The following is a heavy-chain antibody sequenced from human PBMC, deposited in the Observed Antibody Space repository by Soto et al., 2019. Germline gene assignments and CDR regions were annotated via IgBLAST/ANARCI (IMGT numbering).Heavy chain of an antibody. CDR2: ISGSGGST. CDR3: AKAAYGDYTIEREYYFDY. V-gene: IGHV3-23*01. CDR1: GFTFSSYA. Sequence: GGSLRLSCAASGFTFSSYAMSWVRQAPGKGLEWVSAISGSGGSTYYADSVKGRFTISRDNSKNTLYLQMNSLRAEDTAVYYCAKAAYGDYTIEREYYFDYWGQGTLVTVSS. D-gene: IGHD4-17*01. J-gene: IGHJ4*02.